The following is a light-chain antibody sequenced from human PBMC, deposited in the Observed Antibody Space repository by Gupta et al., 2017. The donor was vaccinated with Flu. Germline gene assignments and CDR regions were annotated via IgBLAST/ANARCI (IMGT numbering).Light chain of an antibody. CDR3: QQRHSTPIT. V-gene: IGKV1-39*01. CDR2: AVS. Sequence: DIQMTQSPSSLSASVGDRVTIACRASQSISIFLHWYPPKPGRAPNLLIFAVSTLQSEVPSQFSDSGSGTDFALTITGLQPEDFATYYCQQRHSTPITFGRGTKVEIK. J-gene: IGKJ3*01. CDR1: QSISIF.